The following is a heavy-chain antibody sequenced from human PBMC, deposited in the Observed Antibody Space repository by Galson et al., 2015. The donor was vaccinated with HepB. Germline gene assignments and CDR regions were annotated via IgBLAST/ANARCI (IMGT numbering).Heavy chain of an antibody. CDR3: AREGEGHCSSTSCYFDY. CDR2: INPSGGST. D-gene: IGHD2-2*01. Sequence: SVKVSCKASGYTFTSYYMHWGRQAPGQGLEWMGIINPSGGSTSYAQKFQGRVTMTRDTSTSTVYMELSSLRSEDTAVYYCAREGEGHCSSTSCYFDYWGQGTLVTVSS. CDR1: GYTFTSYY. J-gene: IGHJ4*02. V-gene: IGHV1-46*01.